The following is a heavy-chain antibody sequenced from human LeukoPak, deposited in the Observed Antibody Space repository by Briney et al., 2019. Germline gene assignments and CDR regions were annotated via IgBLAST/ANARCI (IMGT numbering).Heavy chain of an antibody. Sequence: GESLKISCKGSGYSFTSYWIGWVRQMPGKGLEWMGIIYPGDSDTRYSPSFQGQVTILADKSISTAYLQWSSLKASDTAMYYCARGRYDILTGVTFSAFDYWGQGTLVTVSS. CDR1: GYSFTSYW. V-gene: IGHV5-51*01. CDR2: IYPGDSDT. D-gene: IGHD3-9*01. CDR3: ARGRYDILTGVTFSAFDY. J-gene: IGHJ4*02.